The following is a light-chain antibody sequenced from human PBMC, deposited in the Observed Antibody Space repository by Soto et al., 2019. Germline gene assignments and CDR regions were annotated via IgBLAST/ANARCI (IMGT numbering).Light chain of an antibody. CDR3: SSYTSSSTLCV. CDR1: SSDVGGYNY. CDR2: EVS. J-gene: IGLJ1*01. V-gene: IGLV2-14*01. Sequence: QSVLTQPASVSGSPGQSITISCTGTSSDVGGYNYVSWYQQHPGKAPKLMIYEVSNRPSGVSNRFSGSKSGNPASLTISGLQAEDEADYYCSSYTSSSTLCVFGTGTKLTVL.